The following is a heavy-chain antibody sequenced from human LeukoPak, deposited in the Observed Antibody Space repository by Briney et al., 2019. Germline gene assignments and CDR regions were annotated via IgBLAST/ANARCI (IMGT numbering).Heavy chain of an antibody. CDR3: AKDSLADIDY. D-gene: IGHD3-16*01. V-gene: IGHV3-23*01. CDR2: ISGSGDST. Sequence: PGGSLRLSCAASGFTFSSYAMTWVRQAPGKGLEWVSAISGSGDSTNYADSVKGRSTISRDNSKNTLYLQMNSLRAEDTAVYYCAKDSLADIDYWGQGTLVTVSS. CDR1: GFTFSSYA. J-gene: IGHJ4*02.